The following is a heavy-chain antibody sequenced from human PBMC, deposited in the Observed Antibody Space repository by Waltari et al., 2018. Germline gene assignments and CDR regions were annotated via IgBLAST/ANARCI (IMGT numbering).Heavy chain of an antibody. CDR2: IKQDGSQT. V-gene: IGHV3-7*01. CDR1: GFPFSSFW. Sequence: EVQLVESGGGLVQPGESLRLSCAASGFPFSSFWMTWVRQAPGKGLEWVSNIKQDGSQTFYMDSVKGRFTISRDNAKNSLYLQMNSLRVEDTGVYYCANYYNSGPVGSWGQGTLVTVSS. D-gene: IGHD1-26*01. J-gene: IGHJ5*02. CDR3: ANYYNSGPVGS.